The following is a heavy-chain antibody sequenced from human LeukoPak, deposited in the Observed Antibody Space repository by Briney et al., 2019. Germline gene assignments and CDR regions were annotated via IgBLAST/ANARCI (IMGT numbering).Heavy chain of an antibody. CDR1: GFTFSSYS. Sequence: PGGSLRLSCAASGFTFSSYSMNWVRQAPGKGLEWVSYISSSSSTIYYADSVKGRFTISRDNSKNTLYLQMNSLRAEDTAVYYCAKECGRCGAPDTAMVVSTIQHWGQGTLVTVSS. V-gene: IGHV3-48*01. J-gene: IGHJ1*01. D-gene: IGHD5-18*01. CDR3: AKECGRCGAPDTAMVVSTIQH. CDR2: ISSSSSTI.